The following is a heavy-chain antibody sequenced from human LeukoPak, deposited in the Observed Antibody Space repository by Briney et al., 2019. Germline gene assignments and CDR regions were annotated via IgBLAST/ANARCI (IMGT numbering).Heavy chain of an antibody. CDR1: GDSVSTISAA. Sequence: SQTLSLTCVISGDSVSTISAAWNWIRQSPSRGLEWLGRTYYRSKWFNEYAESVKSRITINPDTSKNQFSLHLSSVTPEDTAVYYCARAGGPAVGPRRGKIYSFDYWGQGTLVTVSS. J-gene: IGHJ4*02. V-gene: IGHV6-1*01. CDR3: ARAGGPAVGPRRGKIYSFDY. D-gene: IGHD2-2*01. CDR2: TYYRSKWFN.